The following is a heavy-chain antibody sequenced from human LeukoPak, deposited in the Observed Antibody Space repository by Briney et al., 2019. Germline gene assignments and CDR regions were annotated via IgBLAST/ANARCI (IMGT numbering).Heavy chain of an antibody. CDR3: ANYDSSGYYYFDS. CDR2: ISGSGGST. Sequence: GGSLRLSCAASGFTFSSYAMSRVRQAPGKGLEWVSAISGSGGSTYYADSVKGRFTISRDNSKKMLYLQMNSLRAEDTGVYYCANYDSSGYYYFDSWGQGTLVTVSS. CDR1: GFTFSSYA. V-gene: IGHV3-23*01. D-gene: IGHD3-22*01. J-gene: IGHJ4*02.